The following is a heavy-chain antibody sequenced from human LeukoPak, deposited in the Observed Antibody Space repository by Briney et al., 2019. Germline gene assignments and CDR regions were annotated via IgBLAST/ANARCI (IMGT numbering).Heavy chain of an antibody. CDR2: TFYRSKWNY. D-gene: IGHD4-11*01. V-gene: IGHV6-1*01. J-gene: IGHJ4*02. CDR1: GDSVSSSTTA. CDR3: ARERDYTIED. Sequence: SQTLSLTCAISGDSVSSSTTAWNWVRQSPSRGLEWLGRTFYRSKWNYDSAVSVRSRITISPDTSKNQFSLQLNSVTPEDTALYYCARERDYTIEDWGQGTLVTVSS.